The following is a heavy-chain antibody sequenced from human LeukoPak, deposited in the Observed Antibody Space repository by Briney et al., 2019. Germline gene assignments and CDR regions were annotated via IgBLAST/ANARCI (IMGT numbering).Heavy chain of an antibody. D-gene: IGHD6-19*01. CDR2: TYYRSKWYN. CDR3: AREGGTVRGGWYYFDY. J-gene: IGHJ4*02. V-gene: IGHV6-1*01. Sequence: SQTLSLTCAISGDSVPSNSAAWNWIRQSPSRGLEWLGRTYYRSKWYNDYAVSVKSRITINPDTSKNQFSLQLNSVTPEDTAVYYCAREGGTVRGGWYYFDYWGQGTLVTVSS. CDR1: GDSVPSNSAA.